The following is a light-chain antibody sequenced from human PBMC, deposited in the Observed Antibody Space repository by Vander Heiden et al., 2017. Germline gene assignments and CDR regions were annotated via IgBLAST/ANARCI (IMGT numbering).Light chain of an antibody. J-gene: IGLJ1*01. Sequence: SPLTQPRSVSRSPGHTVTISSIGTSSDVGRNNYVSWYQQHPGKAPNLIIYDVTMRPSGVAARFSGSRSAATASLTISGLQVEDEADYYGCSFVGTFTYVFGTGTKVTV. CDR1: SSDVGRNNY. V-gene: IGLV2-11*01. CDR3: CSFVGTFTYV. CDR2: DVT.